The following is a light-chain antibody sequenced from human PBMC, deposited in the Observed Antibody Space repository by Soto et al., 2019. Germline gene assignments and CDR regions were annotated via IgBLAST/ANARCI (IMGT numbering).Light chain of an antibody. J-gene: IGLJ1*01. V-gene: IGLV2-23*01. CDR1: SSDVGSYNL. Sequence: LTHPASVSGSPGQLITISCTGTSSDVGSYNLVSWYQQHPGKAPKLMIYEGSKRPSGVSNRFSGSKSGNTASLTISGLQAEDQADYYCCSYAGSSTYVFGTGTKVTVL. CDR3: CSYAGSSTYV. CDR2: EGS.